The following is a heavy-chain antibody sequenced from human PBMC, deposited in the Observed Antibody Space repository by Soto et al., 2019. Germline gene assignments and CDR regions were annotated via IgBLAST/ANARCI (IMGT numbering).Heavy chain of an antibody. Sequence: PWWSLRLSCSASVFTFSSYAMSWCRQAPGKGLEWVSSISGSGGSTYYADSVKGRFTISRDNSKNTLYLQMNSLRAEDTAVYYCAKARYYDSTGYLYYFDYWGQGTLVTVSS. V-gene: IGHV3-23*01. CDR2: ISGSGGST. D-gene: IGHD3-22*01. CDR1: VFTFSSYA. CDR3: AKARYYDSTGYLYYFDY. J-gene: IGHJ4*02.